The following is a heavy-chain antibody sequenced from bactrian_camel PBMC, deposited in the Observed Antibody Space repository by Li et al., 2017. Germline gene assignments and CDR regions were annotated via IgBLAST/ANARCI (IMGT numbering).Heavy chain of an antibody. CDR1: GHSRGSNC. Sequence: HVQLVESGGGSVQAGGSLRLSCVVSGHSRGSNCVGWYRLPPGRAPAEREGIAAIDRDGTTQYADSMEGRFTISEDKAKNTLYLQINDLKPEDSGKYYCAAEGARQSRDGKCSTHPPAFGVRGRGTQVTVS. D-gene: IGHD2*01. J-gene: IGHJ6*01. V-gene: IGHV3S55*01. CDR3: AAEGARQSRDGKCSTHPPAFGV. CDR2: IDRDGTT.